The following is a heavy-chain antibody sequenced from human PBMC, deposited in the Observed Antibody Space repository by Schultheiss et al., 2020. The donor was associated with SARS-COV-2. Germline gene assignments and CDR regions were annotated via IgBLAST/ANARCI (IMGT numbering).Heavy chain of an antibody. CDR2: IYHSGST. V-gene: IGHV4-34*01. Sequence: SETLSLTCAVYGGSFSGYYWSWIRQPPGKGLEWVASIYHSGSTYYNPSLKSRVTISVDTSKNQFSLKLSSVTAADTAVYYCARRRYDSSGLYAFDIWGQGTMVTVSS. CDR3: ARRRYDSSGLYAFDI. J-gene: IGHJ3*02. D-gene: IGHD3-22*01. CDR1: GGSFSGYY.